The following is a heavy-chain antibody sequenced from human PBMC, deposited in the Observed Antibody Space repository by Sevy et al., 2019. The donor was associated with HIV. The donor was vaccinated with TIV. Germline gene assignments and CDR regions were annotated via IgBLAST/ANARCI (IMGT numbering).Heavy chain of an antibody. D-gene: IGHD3-3*01. J-gene: IGHJ3*02. V-gene: IGHV4-30-4*01. CDR3: ARGVTIFEGPSAFDI. Sequence: SETLSLTCTVSGGSISSGDYYWSWIRQPPGKGLEWIRYIYYSGSTYYNPSLKSRVTISVDTSKNQFSLKLSSVTAADTAVYYCARGVTIFEGPSAFDIWGQGTMVTVSS. CDR1: GGSISSGDYY. CDR2: IYYSGST.